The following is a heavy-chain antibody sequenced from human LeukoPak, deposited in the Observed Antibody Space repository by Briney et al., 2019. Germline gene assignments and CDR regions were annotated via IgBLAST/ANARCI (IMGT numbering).Heavy chain of an antibody. V-gene: IGHV4-34*01. Sequence: SETLSLTCAVYGGSFSGYYWSGIRQPPGKGLEWIGEINHSGSNNHNPSIKSRVTISVDTSQNQFSLKLSSVTAADPAVYYCARGDGGYNRPFDYWGQGTLVTVSS. CDR2: INHSGSN. D-gene: IGHD5-24*01. CDR3: ARGDGGYNRPFDY. CDR1: GGSFSGYY. J-gene: IGHJ4*02.